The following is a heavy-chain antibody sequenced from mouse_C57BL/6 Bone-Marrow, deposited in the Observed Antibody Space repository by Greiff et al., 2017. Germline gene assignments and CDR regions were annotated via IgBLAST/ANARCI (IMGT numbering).Heavy chain of an antibody. CDR2: INSDGGST. V-gene: IGHV5-2*01. D-gene: IGHD1-1*01. J-gene: IGHJ1*03. CDR1: EYEFPSHD. CDR3: ASHYGRGYWYFDV. Sequence: VQGVESGGGLVQPGESLKLSCESNEYEFPSHDMSWVRKTPEKRLELVAAINSDGGSTYYPDTMERRFIISRDNTKKTLYLQMSSLRSEDTAFDYCASHYGRGYWYFDVWGTGTTVTVSS.